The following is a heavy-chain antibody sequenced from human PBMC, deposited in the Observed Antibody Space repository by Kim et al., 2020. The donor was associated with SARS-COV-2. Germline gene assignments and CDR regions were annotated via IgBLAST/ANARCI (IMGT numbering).Heavy chain of an antibody. J-gene: IGHJ3*02. CDR2: INPSGGST. CDR1: GYTFTSYY. D-gene: IGHD2-15*01. Sequence: ASVKVSCKASGYTFTSYYMHWVRQAPGQGLEWMGIINPSGGSTSYAQKFQGRVTMTRDTFTSTVYMELSSLRSEDTAVYYCARDVNRIERSGTGPRHAFDIWGQGTMVTVSS. V-gene: IGHV1-46*01. CDR3: ARDVNRIERSGTGPRHAFDI.